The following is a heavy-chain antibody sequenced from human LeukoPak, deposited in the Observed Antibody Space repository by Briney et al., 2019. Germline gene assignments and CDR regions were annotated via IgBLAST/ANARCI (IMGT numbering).Heavy chain of an antibody. J-gene: IGHJ4*02. CDR3: ARDRDSYSSGWYGIDY. CDR2: IYHSGST. CDR1: GGSISSGGYS. Sequence: SETLSLTCAVSGGSISSGGYSWSWIRQPPGKGLEWTGYIYHSGSTYYNPSLKSRVTISVDRSKNQFSLKLSSVTAADTAVYYCARDRDSYSSGWYGIDYWGQGTLVTVSS. D-gene: IGHD6-19*01. V-gene: IGHV4-30-2*01.